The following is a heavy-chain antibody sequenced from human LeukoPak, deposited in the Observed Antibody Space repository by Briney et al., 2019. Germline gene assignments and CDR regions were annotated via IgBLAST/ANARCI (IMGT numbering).Heavy chain of an antibody. Sequence: GGSLRLSCAASGFTFSSYWMNWVRQAPGKGLQWVANINQDESENYYEASVKGRFTISRDNARNSLHLQMNSLRAEDTAVYYCAREWVSVPDGGDGFDIWGPGTIITVSS. V-gene: IGHV3-7*03. CDR2: INQDESEN. CDR1: GFTFSSYW. D-gene: IGHD3-16*01. J-gene: IGHJ3*02. CDR3: AREWVSVPDGGDGFDI.